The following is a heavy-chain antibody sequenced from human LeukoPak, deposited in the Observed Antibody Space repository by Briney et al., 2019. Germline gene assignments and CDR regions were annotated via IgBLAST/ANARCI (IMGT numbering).Heavy chain of an antibody. J-gene: IGHJ4*02. D-gene: IGHD3-10*01. V-gene: IGHV3-30*02. CDR3: ARHYYASQSPFDC. CDR1: GFTFSSYG. CDR2: IRYDGSNK. Sequence: GGSLRLSCAASGFTFSSYGMHWIRQAPGKGLEWVAFIRYDGSNKYYADSVKGRFTISRDNSKNTLYLQMNSLRAEDTAVYYCARHYYASQSPFDCWGQGTLVTVSS.